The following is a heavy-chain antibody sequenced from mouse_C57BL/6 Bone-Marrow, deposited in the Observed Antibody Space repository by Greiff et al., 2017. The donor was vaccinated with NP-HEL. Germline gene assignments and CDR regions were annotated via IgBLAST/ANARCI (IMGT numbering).Heavy chain of an antibody. J-gene: IGHJ1*03. CDR1: GFSLTSYG. D-gene: IGHD2-12*01. CDR2: IWRGGST. V-gene: IGHV2-5*01. CDR3: DKIGRLALWYFDV. Sequence: QVQLQQSGPGLVQPSQSLSITCTVSGFSLTSYGVHWVRQSPGKGLEWLGVIWRGGSTDYNAAFMSRLSITKDNSKSQVFFKMNSLQADDTAIYEGDKIGRLALWYFDVWGTGTTVTVSS.